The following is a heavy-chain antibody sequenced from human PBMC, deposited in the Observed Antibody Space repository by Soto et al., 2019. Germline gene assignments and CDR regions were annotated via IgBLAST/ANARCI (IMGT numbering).Heavy chain of an antibody. CDR1: GFSLATRGVG. V-gene: IGHV2-5*02. CDR2: IYWDDDE. Sequence: QITLKESGPPLVKPTQTLTLTCTFSGFSLATRGVGVGWIRQPPGKALEWLALIYWDDDEGYSPSLKSRLTITKDTSKHQVVLKMTNMDPVDTATYYCAHRPRGYSYHFDYWGQGTLVTVSS. D-gene: IGHD5-18*01. J-gene: IGHJ4*02. CDR3: AHRPRGYSYHFDY.